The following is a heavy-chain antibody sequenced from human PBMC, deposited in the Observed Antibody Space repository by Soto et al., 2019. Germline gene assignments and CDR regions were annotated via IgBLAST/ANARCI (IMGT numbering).Heavy chain of an antibody. CDR2: IYSSGAT. Sequence: SAPLSLTCTVAGGSISGFYWSRVRQPAGKGLEWIGRIYSSGATKYNPSLRNRVTMSVDTSTDQYSLNLASMTAADTAVYFCARGPFCGNDCYFDVWGQGTQVTVSS. CDR3: ARGPFCGNDCYFDV. V-gene: IGHV4-4*07. J-gene: IGHJ4*02. CDR1: GGSISGFY. D-gene: IGHD2-21*02.